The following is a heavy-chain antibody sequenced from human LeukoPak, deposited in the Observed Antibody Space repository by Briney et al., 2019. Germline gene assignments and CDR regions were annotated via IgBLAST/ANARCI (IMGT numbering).Heavy chain of an antibody. CDR2: ISGSGGST. D-gene: IGHD3-22*01. CDR1: GFTFSSYA. CDR3: ARDLGTYYYDSSGYGFDY. V-gene: IGHV3-23*01. J-gene: IGHJ4*02. Sequence: QPGGSLRLSCAASGFTFSSYAMSWVRQAPGKGLEWVSAISGSGGSTYYADSVKGRFTISRDNSKNTLYLQMNSLRAEDTAVYYCARDLGTYYYDSSGYGFDYWGQGTLVTVSS.